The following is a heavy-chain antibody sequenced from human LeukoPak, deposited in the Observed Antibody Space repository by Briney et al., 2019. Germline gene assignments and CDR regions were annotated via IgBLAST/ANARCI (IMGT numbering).Heavy chain of an antibody. CDR1: GDSISTYY. V-gene: IGHV4-59*01. D-gene: IGHD6-6*01. CDR3: ARASSSSSFYFNY. J-gene: IGHJ4*02. CDR2: IYHSGST. Sequence: SETLSLTCTVSGDSISTYYWNWVRQPPGKGLEWIGYIYHSGSTNYNPSLKSRVTISVDTSKNQFSLKLSSVTAADTAVYYCARASSSSSFYFNYWGQGTLVTVSS.